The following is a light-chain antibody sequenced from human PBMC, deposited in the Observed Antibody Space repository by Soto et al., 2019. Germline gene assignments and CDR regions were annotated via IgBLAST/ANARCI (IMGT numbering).Light chain of an antibody. CDR2: DAS. CDR1: QSVSSY. CDR3: QQRSNWPPS. J-gene: IGKJ5*01. V-gene: IGKV3-11*01. Sequence: EIVLTQSPANLSLSPGEIANLSCRASQSVSSYLAWYQQKPGQAPRLLIYDASNRATGIPARFSGSGSGTDFTLTISSLEPEDFSVYYCQQRSNWPPSFGQGTRLEIK.